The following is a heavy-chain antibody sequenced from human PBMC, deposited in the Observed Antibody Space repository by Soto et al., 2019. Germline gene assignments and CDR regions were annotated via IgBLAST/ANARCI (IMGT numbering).Heavy chain of an antibody. CDR1: GFNFSRFW. Sequence: PGESLKISCKGSGFNFSRFWIGWVRQMTGKGLEWMGIIYPGDSDTRYSPSFLGQVTISADKSISTAYLQWSSLAASDPAMYYCARVSPGTGTTDWTYYYYGMKGGGQGTRVTVAS. D-gene: IGHD1-7*01. J-gene: IGHJ6*01. CDR3: ARVSPGTGTTDWTYYYYGMKG. CDR2: IYPGDSDT. V-gene: IGHV5-51*01.